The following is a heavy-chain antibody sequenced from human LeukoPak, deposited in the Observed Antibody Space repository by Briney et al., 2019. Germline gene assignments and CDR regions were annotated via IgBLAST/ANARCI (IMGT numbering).Heavy chain of an antibody. D-gene: IGHD5-24*01. Sequence: PSETLSLTCTVSGWSISSFYWSWIRQPPGQGREWIGYINYSGSTNYNPSLKSRVTLSVDTSKKQFALNLTSVTAADTAVYYCARAERRWLQSGFDSWGQGTLVTVSS. J-gene: IGHJ4*02. CDR3: ARAERRWLQSGFDS. CDR2: INYSGST. CDR1: GWSISSFY. V-gene: IGHV4-59*01.